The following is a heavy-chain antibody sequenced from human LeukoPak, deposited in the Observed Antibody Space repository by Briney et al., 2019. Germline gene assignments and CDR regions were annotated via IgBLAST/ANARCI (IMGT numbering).Heavy chain of an antibody. CDR3: ARAPPYYYDSSGYYYGWDYYFDY. D-gene: IGHD3-22*01. J-gene: IGHJ4*02. V-gene: IGHV1-2*02. CDR1: GYTFTGYY. Sequence: ASVKVSFKASGYTFTGYYMHWVRQAPGQGLEWMGWINPNSGGTNYAQKFQGRVTMTRDTSISTAYMELSRLRSDDTAVYYCARAPPYYYDSSGYYYGWDYYFDYWGQGTLVTVSS. CDR2: INPNSGGT.